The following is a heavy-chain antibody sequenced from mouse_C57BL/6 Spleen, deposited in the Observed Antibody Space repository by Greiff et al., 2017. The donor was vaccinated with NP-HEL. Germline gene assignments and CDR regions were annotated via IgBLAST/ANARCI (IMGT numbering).Heavy chain of an antibody. J-gene: IGHJ4*01. Sequence: EESGPGLVKPSQSLSLTCSVTGYSITSGYYWNWIRQFPGNKLEWMGYISYDGSNNYNPSLKNRISITRDTSKNQFFLKLNSVTTEDTATYYCARGDYDEGPMDYWGQGTSVTVSS. V-gene: IGHV3-6*01. CDR3: ARGDYDEGPMDY. CDR1: GYSITSGYY. D-gene: IGHD2-4*01. CDR2: ISYDGSN.